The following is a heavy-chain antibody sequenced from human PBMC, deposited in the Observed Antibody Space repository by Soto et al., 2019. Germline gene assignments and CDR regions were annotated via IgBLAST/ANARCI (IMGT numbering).Heavy chain of an antibody. CDR3: AGEALGATFAFDI. Sequence: GGSLRLSCAASGFTVSSNYMSWVRQAPGKGLEWVSVIYSGGSTYYADSVKGRFTISRDNSKNTLYLQMNSLRAEDTAVYSCAGEALGATFAFDIWGQGTMVTVSS. V-gene: IGHV3-66*01. CDR1: GFTVSSNY. J-gene: IGHJ3*02. D-gene: IGHD1-26*01. CDR2: IYSGGST.